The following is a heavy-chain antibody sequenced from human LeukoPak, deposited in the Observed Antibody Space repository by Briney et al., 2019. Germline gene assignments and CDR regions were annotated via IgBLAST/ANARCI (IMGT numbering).Heavy chain of an antibody. V-gene: IGHV4-59*01. CDR3: ARYSYSGSDAFDI. CDR2: TSYSGSI. Sequence: PSETLSLTCIVSGGPISSYYWSWIRQPPGKGLEWIGYTSYSGSINYNPSLKSRVTISVDTSKNQFSLKLSSVAAADTAVYYCARYSYSGSDAFDIWGQGTMVTVSS. CDR1: GGPISSYY. J-gene: IGHJ3*02. D-gene: IGHD1-26*01.